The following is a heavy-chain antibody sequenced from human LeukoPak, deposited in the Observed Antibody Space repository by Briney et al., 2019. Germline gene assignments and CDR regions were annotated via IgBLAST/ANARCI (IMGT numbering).Heavy chain of an antibody. J-gene: IGHJ4*02. CDR1: GFTFSSYS. Sequence: GGSLRLSCAASGFTFSSYSMNWVRQAPGKGLEWVSSISSSSSYIYYADSVKGRFTTSRDNAKNSLYLQMNSLRAEDTAVYYCARWGNGGYYFDYWGQGTLVTVSS. CDR3: ARWGNGGYYFDY. CDR2: ISSSSSYI. V-gene: IGHV3-21*01. D-gene: IGHD4-23*01.